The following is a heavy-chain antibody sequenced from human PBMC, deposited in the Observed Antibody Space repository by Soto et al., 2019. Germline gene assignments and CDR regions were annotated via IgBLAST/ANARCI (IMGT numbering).Heavy chain of an antibody. D-gene: IGHD3-22*01. CDR2: ISGSGRKT. J-gene: IGHJ6*02. CDR3: SKDVSVAPVVIEGGRPTMHV. V-gene: IGHV3-23*01. CDR1: GFTFSSHA. Sequence: EVQLLESGGGLVQPGGSLRLSCAASGFTFSSHAMNWVRQAPGKGLEWVSGISGSGRKTYYADSVKGRFTIFRDTSKKSVYLQPNSLRATDTAIYSCSKDVSVAPVVIEGGRPTMHVWGQGTTVIGSS.